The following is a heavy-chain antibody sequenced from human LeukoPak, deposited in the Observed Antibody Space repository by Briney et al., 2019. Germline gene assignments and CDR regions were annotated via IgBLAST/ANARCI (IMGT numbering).Heavy chain of an antibody. D-gene: IGHD3-10*01. J-gene: IGHJ4*02. V-gene: IGHV3-15*01. CDR3: TLPWGSGSYYDY. CDR1: GFTFSNAW. CDR2: IKSKTDGGTT. Sequence: PGGSLRLSCAASGFTFSNAWLNWVRQAPGKGLEWVGYIKSKTDGGTTDYAAPVKGRFTISRDDSKNTLFLQMNSLKTEDTAVYYCTLPWGSGSYYDYWGQGTLVTVSS.